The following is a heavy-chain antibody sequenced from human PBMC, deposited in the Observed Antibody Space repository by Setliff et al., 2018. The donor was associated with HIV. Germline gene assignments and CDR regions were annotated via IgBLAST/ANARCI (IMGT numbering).Heavy chain of an antibody. V-gene: IGHV3-23*03. D-gene: IGHD2-15*01. CDR3: AKCGGVTCYSASWYFDY. CDR1: GFTFSTYA. Sequence: PGGSLRLSCAASGFTFSTYAMGWVRQAPGKGLEWVTLIYKAGKTYYADSVKGRFTISRDNSKNTLYLQMNSLRAEDTAVYYCAKCGGVTCYSASWYFDYWGQGTLVTVSS. CDR2: IYKAGKT. J-gene: IGHJ4*02.